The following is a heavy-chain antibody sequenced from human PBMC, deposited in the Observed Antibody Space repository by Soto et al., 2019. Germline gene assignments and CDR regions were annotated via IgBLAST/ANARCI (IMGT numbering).Heavy chain of an antibody. J-gene: IGHJ3*02. CDR3: ARERDYGDYVLFRTGAFDS. V-gene: IGHV3-21*01. Sequence: EVQLVESGGGLVKPGGSLRLSCAASGFTFSSYSMNWVRQAPGKGLEWVSSISSSSSYIYYADSVKGRFTISRDNAKNSLYLQMNSLRAEDTAVDYCARERDYGDYVLFRTGAFDSWGQGTMVTVSS. CDR2: ISSSSSYI. CDR1: GFTFSSYS. D-gene: IGHD4-17*01.